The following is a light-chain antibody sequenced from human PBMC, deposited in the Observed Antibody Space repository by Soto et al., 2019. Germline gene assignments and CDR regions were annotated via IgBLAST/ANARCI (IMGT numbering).Light chain of an antibody. Sequence: DIQMTQSPSTLSASLRARVTIXARASQTISSWLAWYQQKPGKAPKLLIYAASSLQSGVPSRFSGSGSGTDFTLTISSLQPEDFATYYCQQANTFPQTFGQGTKVDIK. J-gene: IGKJ1*01. V-gene: IGKV1-12*01. CDR1: QTISSW. CDR2: AAS. CDR3: QQANTFPQT.